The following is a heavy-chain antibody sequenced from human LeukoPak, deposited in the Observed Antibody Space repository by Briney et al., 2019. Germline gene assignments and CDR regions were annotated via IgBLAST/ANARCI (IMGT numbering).Heavy chain of an antibody. Sequence: SETLSPTCTVSGGSISSYYWSWIRQPAGKGLEWIGRIYTSGSTNYNPSLESRVTMSVDTSKNQFSLKLSSVTAADTAVYYCARISIGRSDGTTSDFDYWGQGTLVTVSS. CDR3: ARISIGRSDGTTSDFDY. V-gene: IGHV4-4*07. CDR2: IYTSGST. CDR1: GGSISSYY. J-gene: IGHJ4*02. D-gene: IGHD1-7*01.